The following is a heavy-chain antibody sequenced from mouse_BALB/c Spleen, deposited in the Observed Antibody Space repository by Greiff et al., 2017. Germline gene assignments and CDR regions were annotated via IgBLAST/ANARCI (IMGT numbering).Heavy chain of an antibody. J-gene: IGHJ3*01. CDR2: ISYSGST. D-gene: IGHD4-1*01. CDR1: GYSITSDYA. V-gene: IGHV3-2*02. CDR3: ARDGFTGNWFAY. Sequence: DVQLQESGPGLVKPSQSLSLTCTVTGYSITSDYAWNWIRQFPGNKLEWMGYISYSGSTSYNPSLKSRISITRDTSKNQFFLQLNSVTTEDTATYYCARDGFTGNWFAYWGQGTLVTVSA.